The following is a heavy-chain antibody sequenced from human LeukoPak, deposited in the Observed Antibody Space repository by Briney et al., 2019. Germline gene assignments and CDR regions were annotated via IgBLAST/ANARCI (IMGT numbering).Heavy chain of an antibody. CDR3: ARVREPTTVVTRSLDY. CDR2: INHSGST. Sequence: SETLSLTCAVYGGSFSGYYWSWIRQPPGKGLEWIGEINHSGSTNYNPSLKSRVTISVDTSKNQFSLKLSSVTAADTAVYYCARVREPTTVVTRSLDYWGQGTLVTVSS. V-gene: IGHV4-34*01. D-gene: IGHD4-23*01. CDR1: GGSFSGYY. J-gene: IGHJ4*02.